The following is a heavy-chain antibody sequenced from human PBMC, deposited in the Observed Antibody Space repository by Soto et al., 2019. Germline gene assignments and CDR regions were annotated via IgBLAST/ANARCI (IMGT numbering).Heavy chain of an antibody. V-gene: IGHV3-21*01. CDR3: ARDESGWNDAKNYYYYYMDV. D-gene: IGHD1-1*01. J-gene: IGHJ6*03. Sequence: EVQLVESGGGLVKPGGSLRLSCAASGFTFSSYSMNWVRQAPGKGLEWVSSISSSSSYIYYADSVKGRFTISRDNAKNSLYLQMNSLRAEDTAVYYCARDESGWNDAKNYYYYYMDVWGKGTTVTVSS. CDR1: GFTFSSYS. CDR2: ISSSSSYI.